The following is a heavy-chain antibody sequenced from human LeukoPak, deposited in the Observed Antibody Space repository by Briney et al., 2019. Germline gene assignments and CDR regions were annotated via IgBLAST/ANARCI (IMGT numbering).Heavy chain of an antibody. J-gene: IGHJ1*01. D-gene: IGHD3-16*01. CDR2: SPRGDIT. CDR3: AKDDDWGRFNH. Sequence: GGSLRLSCTVSVFTVSSNSMSWVRQAPGKGLEWVSGISPRGDITYYKDSARGRFTISRDNFKNTVSLQLNSLRAEDTAMYYCAKDDDWGRFNHWGQGTLVTVSS. V-gene: IGHV3-23*02. CDR1: VFTVSSNS.